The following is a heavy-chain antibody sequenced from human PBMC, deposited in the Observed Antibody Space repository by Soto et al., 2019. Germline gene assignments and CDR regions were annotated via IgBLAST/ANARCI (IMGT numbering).Heavy chain of an antibody. CDR3: ARILVGATPT. CDR1: GFTFSSYE. Sequence: PGGSLRLSCAASGFTFSSYEMNWVRQAPGKGLEWVSYISSSGSTIYYADSVKGRFTISRDNAKNSLYLQMNSLRAEDTAVYYCARILVGATPTWGQGTLVTVSS. D-gene: IGHD1-26*01. J-gene: IGHJ5*02. V-gene: IGHV3-48*03. CDR2: ISSSGSTI.